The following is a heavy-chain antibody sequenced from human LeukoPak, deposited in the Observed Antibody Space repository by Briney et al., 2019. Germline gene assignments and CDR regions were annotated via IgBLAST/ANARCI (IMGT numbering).Heavy chain of an antibody. V-gene: IGHV4-59*01. CDR3: ARWVATNDAFDI. Sequence: PSETLSLTCTVSGGSISSYYWSWIRQPPGKGLEWIGYIYYSGSTNYNPSLKSRVTISVDTSKNQFSLKLSSVTAADTAVYYCARWVATNDAFDIWGQGTMVTVSS. CDR2: IYYSGST. D-gene: IGHD5-12*01. CDR1: GGSISSYY. J-gene: IGHJ3*02.